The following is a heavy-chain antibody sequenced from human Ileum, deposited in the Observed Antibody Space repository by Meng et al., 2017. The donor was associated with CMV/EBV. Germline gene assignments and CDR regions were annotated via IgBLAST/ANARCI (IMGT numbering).Heavy chain of an antibody. Sequence: QGLLQEPGPRLVNPSQPRSLSCTVSGGSIISGSHYWSWIRQSAGKGLEWIGRIHTSGSTNYNPSLESRVTISIDTSRNQFSLKLTSVTAADTAVYFCARGKAVGTGHWGQGTLVTVSS. J-gene: IGHJ4*02. V-gene: IGHV4-61*02. CDR2: IHTSGST. CDR3: ARGKAVGTGH. CDR1: GGSIISGSHY. D-gene: IGHD6-13*01.